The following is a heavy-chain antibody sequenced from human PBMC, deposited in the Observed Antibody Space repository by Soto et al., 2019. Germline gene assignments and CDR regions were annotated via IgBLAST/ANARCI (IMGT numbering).Heavy chain of an antibody. CDR2: YHSGGST. CDR1: GVSLNTADTW. Sequence: QVQLQESGSGLVKPSQSLSLTCTVSGVSLNTADTWWSWIRQSPGKGLEFIGYYHSGGSTYYDASFRSRVIRSADTSNSQFSLKLSSVTVADTAVYFCVRSRQMESGNDYGLEGWGQGTTVTVSS. V-gene: IGHV4-30-4*01. J-gene: IGHJ6*02. D-gene: IGHD1-1*01. CDR3: VRSRQMESGNDYGLEG.